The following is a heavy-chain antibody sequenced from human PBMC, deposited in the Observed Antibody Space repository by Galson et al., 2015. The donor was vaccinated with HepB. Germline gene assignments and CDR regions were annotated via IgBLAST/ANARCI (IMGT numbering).Heavy chain of an antibody. CDR3: ARCMVRGDQYYYGMDV. D-gene: IGHD3-10*01. Sequence: SLRLSCAASGFTFSSYSMNWVRQAPGKGLEWVSSISSSSSYIYYADSVKGRFTISRDNAKNSLYLQMNSLRAEDTAVYYCARCMVRGDQYYYGMDVWGQGTTVTVSS. V-gene: IGHV3-21*01. CDR2: ISSSSSYI. J-gene: IGHJ6*02. CDR1: GFTFSSYS.